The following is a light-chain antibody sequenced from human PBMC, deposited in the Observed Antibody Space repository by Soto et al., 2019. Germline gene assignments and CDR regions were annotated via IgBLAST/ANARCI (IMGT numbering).Light chain of an antibody. CDR3: QQSFSSPPLT. CDR2: RAS. Sequence: DIQMTQSPSTLSASVGDRVTITCRASQNINTWVAWYQQKPGKAPNLLIYRASSLESGVPSRFRGSGSGTDFTLTISSLQPEDFATYYCQQSFSSPPLTFGGGTKVDIK. J-gene: IGKJ4*01. CDR1: QNINTW. V-gene: IGKV1-39*01.